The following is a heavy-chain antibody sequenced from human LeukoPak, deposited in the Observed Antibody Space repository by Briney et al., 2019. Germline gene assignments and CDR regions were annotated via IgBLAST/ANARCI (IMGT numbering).Heavy chain of an antibody. CDR3: ARGSVVREYIWFDP. CDR2: INHSGST. CDR1: GGSFSGYY. V-gene: IGHV4-34*01. Sequence: PSETLSLTCAVYGGSFSGYYWSWIRQPPGKGLEWIGEINHSGSTNYNPSLKSRVTISVDTSKNQFSLKLSSVTAADTAVYYCARGSVVREYIWFDPWGQGTLVTVSS. J-gene: IGHJ5*02. D-gene: IGHD3-10*01.